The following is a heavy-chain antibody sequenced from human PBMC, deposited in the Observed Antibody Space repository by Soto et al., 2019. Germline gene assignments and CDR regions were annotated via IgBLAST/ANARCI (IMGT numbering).Heavy chain of an antibody. J-gene: IGHJ4*02. V-gene: IGHV1-58*02. CDR1: GCTFTSSA. D-gene: IGHD3-22*01. CDR3: AAYGNYYDSSGYYDY. Sequence: ASVKVSCKASGCTFTSSAMQWVRQARGQRLEWIGWIVVGSGNTNYAQKFQERVTITRDMSTSTAYMELSSLRSEDTAVYYCAAYGNYYDSSGYYDYWGQGTLVTVSS. CDR2: IVVGSGNT.